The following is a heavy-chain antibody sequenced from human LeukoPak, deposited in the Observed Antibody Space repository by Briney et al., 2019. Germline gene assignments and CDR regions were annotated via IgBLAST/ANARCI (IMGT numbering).Heavy chain of an antibody. CDR2: IYYSGST. J-gene: IGHJ4*02. Sequence: SETLSLTCTVSGGSISSSSYYWGWIRQPPGKGLEWIGSIYYSGSTYYNPSLKSRVTISVDTSKNQFSLKLSSVTAADTAVYYCARDDGEYYDYVWGSYRPGGYFDYWGQGTLVTVSS. V-gene: IGHV4-39*07. CDR3: ARDDGEYYDYVWGSYRPGGYFDY. CDR1: GGSISSSSYY. D-gene: IGHD3-16*02.